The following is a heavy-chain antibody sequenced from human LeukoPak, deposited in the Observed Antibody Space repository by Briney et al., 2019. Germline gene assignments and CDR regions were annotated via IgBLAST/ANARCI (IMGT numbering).Heavy chain of an antibody. CDR3: ARRDCSGGGCYVAY. CDR2: NYPRDSET. Sequence: GGALQISCKGSGYRFTNYWNAWVRRMPGKGVEGMGINYPRDSETTYSASFQGQVTMSVDRSISTAYLQWSSLKASDTAMYYCARRDCSGGGCYVAYWGQGTLVTVSS. V-gene: IGHV5-51*01. D-gene: IGHD2-15*01. CDR1: GYRFTNYW. J-gene: IGHJ4*02.